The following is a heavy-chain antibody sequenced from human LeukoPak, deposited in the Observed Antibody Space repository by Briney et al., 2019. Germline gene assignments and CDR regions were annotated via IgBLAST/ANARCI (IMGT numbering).Heavy chain of an antibody. CDR3: ARKNYYDSSGHPPNLPFGYYYYGMDV. CDR2: ISAYNGNT. D-gene: IGHD3-22*01. V-gene: IGHV1-18*01. CDR1: GYTFSSYG. J-gene: IGHJ6*02. Sequence: ASVKVSCKASGYTFSSYGISWVRQAPGQGLEWMGWISAYNGNTNYAPKLQGRVTMTTDTSTSTAYMELRSLRSDDTAVYYCARKNYYDSSGHPPNLPFGYYYYGMDVWGQGTTVTVSS.